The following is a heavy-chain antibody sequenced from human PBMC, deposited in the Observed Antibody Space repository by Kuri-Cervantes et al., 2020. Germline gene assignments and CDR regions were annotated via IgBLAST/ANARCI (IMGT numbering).Heavy chain of an antibody. CDR1: GYTFTSYY. CDR2: INPSGGST. J-gene: IGHJ4*02. Sequence: ASVKVSCKASGYTFTSYYMHWVRQAPGQGLEWMGIINPSGGSTSYAQKFQGRVTMTTDTSTSTAYMELRSLRSDDTAVYYCARDRRAAVFDYWGQGTLVTVSS. CDR3: ARDRRAAVFDY. D-gene: IGHD6-13*01. V-gene: IGHV1-46*01.